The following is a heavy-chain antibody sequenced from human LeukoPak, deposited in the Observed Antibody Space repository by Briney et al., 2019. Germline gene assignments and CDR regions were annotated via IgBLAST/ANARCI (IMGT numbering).Heavy chain of an antibody. Sequence: ASVKVSCKPSGRTVCSYAISGVRQAPGQGLEWMGGIIPIFGTANYAQKFQGRVTITADESTSTAYMELSSLRSEDTAVYYCARDKSRSNYRVRSLAFDYWGQGTLVTVSS. V-gene: IGHV1-69*13. CDR3: ARDKSRSNYRVRSLAFDY. D-gene: IGHD4-11*01. CDR2: IIPIFGTA. CDR1: GRTVCSYA. J-gene: IGHJ4*02.